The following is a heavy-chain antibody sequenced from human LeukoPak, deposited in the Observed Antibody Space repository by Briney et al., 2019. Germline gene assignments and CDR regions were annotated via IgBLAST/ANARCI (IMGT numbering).Heavy chain of an antibody. D-gene: IGHD6-13*01. CDR2: MNPNSGNT. Sequence: ASVKVSCKASGYTFTGYYMHWVRQAPGQGLEWMGWMNPNSGNTGYAQKFQGRVTMTRNTSISTAYMELSSLRSEDTAVYYCARVGSSWYQHWGQGTLVTVSS. CDR1: GYTFTGYY. J-gene: IGHJ1*01. V-gene: IGHV1-8*02. CDR3: ARVGSSWYQH.